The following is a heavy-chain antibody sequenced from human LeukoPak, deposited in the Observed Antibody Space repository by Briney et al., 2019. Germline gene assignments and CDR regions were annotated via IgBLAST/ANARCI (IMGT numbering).Heavy chain of an antibody. CDR2: FYPGDSDT. J-gene: IGHJ4*02. D-gene: IGHD4-23*01. V-gene: IGHV5-51*01. CDR3: VRPDDYGGNSVY. Sequence: GESLKISCKGSGYSFSNYWIGWVRQMPGKGLEWMVIFYPGDSDTRYSPSFQGQVTISADRSISTAYLQWSSLKASDTAMYWCVRPDDYGGNSVYWGQGTLATVSS. CDR1: GYSFSNYW.